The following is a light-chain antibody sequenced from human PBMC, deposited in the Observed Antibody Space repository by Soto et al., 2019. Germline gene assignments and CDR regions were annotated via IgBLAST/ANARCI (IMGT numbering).Light chain of an antibody. V-gene: IGKV1-5*01. J-gene: IGKJ4*01. CDR2: DAS. Sequence: DIQMTQSPSTLSASVGDRVTITCRASQSISSWLAWYQQKPGKAPKLLIYDASSLESGVPSRFSGSGSGTEFTLTISSLQPDDFAPYYCQQYNRYSPLTFGGGTKVDI. CDR1: QSISSW. CDR3: QQYNRYSPLT.